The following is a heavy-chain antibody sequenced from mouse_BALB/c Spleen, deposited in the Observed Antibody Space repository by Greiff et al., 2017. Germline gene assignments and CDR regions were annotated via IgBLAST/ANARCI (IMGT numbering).Heavy chain of an antibody. Sequence: QVQLQQSGAELMKPGASVKISCKATGYTFSSYWIEWVKQRPGHGLEWIGEILPGSGSTNYNEKFKGKATFTADTSSNTAYMQLSSLTSEDSAVYYCARRGLRPYYAMDYWGQGTSVTVSS. V-gene: IGHV1-9*01. J-gene: IGHJ4*01. D-gene: IGHD1-2*01. CDR1: GYTFSSYW. CDR2: ILPGSGST. CDR3: ARRGLRPYYAMDY.